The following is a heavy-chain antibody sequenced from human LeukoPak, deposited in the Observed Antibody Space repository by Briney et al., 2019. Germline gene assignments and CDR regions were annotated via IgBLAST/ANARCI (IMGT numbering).Heavy chain of an antibody. V-gene: IGHV3-30-3*01. D-gene: IGHD3-10*01. CDR3: ARALYYYGSGSYTPPIDY. Sequence: GGSLRLSCAASGFTLSSYAMHWVRQAPGKGLEWVAVISYDGSNKYYADSVKGRFTISRDNSKNTLYLQMNSLRAEDTAVYYCARALYYYGSGSYTPPIDYWGQGTLVTVSS. CDR1: GFTLSSYA. J-gene: IGHJ4*02. CDR2: ISYDGSNK.